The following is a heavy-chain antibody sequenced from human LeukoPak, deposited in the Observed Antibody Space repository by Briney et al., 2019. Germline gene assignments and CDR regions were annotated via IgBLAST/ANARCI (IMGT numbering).Heavy chain of an antibody. Sequence: GGSLRLSCAASGFTFSSYSMNWVRQAPGKGLEWVSYFSSSSSTIYYADSVKGRFTISRDNAKNSLYLQMNSLRDEGTAVYYCARDGTTVVTPDFYFDYWGQGTLVTVSS. J-gene: IGHJ4*02. D-gene: IGHD4-23*01. CDR3: ARDGTTVVTPDFYFDY. V-gene: IGHV3-48*02. CDR2: FSSSSSTI. CDR1: GFTFSSYS.